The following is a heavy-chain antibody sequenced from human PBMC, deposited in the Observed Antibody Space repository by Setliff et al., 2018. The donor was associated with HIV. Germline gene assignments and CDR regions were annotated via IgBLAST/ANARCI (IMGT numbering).Heavy chain of an antibody. CDR2: LNPSGDST. CDR1: GYTFTSYY. D-gene: IGHD3-9*01. Sequence: ASVKVSCKASGYTFTSYYVHWVRQAPGQGLEWMGILNPSGDSTAYAQKFQGRVTMTRDTSTSTVYMELSRLRSDDTAVYYCAREYDVLTGYYISAFDIWGQGTMVTVSS. J-gene: IGHJ3*02. CDR3: AREYDVLTGYYISAFDI. V-gene: IGHV1-46*01.